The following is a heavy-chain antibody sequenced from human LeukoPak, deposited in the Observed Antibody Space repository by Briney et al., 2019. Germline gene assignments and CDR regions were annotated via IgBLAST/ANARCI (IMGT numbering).Heavy chain of an antibody. CDR2: IYQSGRT. V-gene: IGHV4-30-2*06. J-gene: IGHJ5*02. CDR3: SRGVMNGDYSWFDP. D-gene: IGHD4-17*01. CDR1: GDSLTSVTFS. Sequence: SETLSLTCAVSGDSLTSVTFSWSWIRQSPGRGLEWIGYIYQSGRTYYTLSLRSRVAISMDRSKNQFSLRLTSVTAADTAVYYCSRGVMNGDYSWFDPWGQGTLVIVSS.